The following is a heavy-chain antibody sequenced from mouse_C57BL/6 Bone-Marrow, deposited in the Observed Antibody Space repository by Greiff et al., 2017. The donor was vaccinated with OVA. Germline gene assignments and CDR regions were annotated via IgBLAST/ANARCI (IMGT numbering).Heavy chain of an antibody. J-gene: IGHJ4*01. D-gene: IGHD1-1*01. CDR1: GFTFSDYY. CDR3: ARQFYSGSSYGYYYAMDY. V-gene: IGHV5-12*01. Sequence: EVQLVESGGGLVQPGGSLKLSCAASGFTFSDYYMYWVRQTPEKRLEWVAYISNGGGSTYYPDTVKGRFTISRANAKNTLYLQMSRLKSEDTAMYYCARQFYSGSSYGYYYAMDYWGQGTSVTVSS. CDR2: ISNGGGST.